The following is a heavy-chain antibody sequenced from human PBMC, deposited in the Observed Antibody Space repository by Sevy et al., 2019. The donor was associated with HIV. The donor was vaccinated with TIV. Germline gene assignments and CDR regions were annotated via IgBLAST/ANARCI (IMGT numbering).Heavy chain of an antibody. Sequence: GESLKISCKASGYRFADYWIGWVRQMPGKGLEYMGIIYPGDSDTRYSPPFQDQVTISVDKSISTAYLQWSSLKASDRAIFYCARGARGTLPAYYYYTLNVWGQGTTVTVSS. CDR2: IYPGDSDT. CDR1: GYRFADYW. J-gene: IGHJ6*02. V-gene: IGHV5-51*01. CDR3: ARGARGTLPAYYYYTLNV. D-gene: IGHD1-1*01.